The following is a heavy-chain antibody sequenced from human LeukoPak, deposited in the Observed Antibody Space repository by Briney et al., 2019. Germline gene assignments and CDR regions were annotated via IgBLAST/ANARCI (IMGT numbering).Heavy chain of an antibody. D-gene: IGHD2/OR15-2a*01. CDR3: ARKGNGIYYFDY. CDR2: IYNTGST. J-gene: IGHJ4*02. Sequence: PSQTLSLTCTVSGGSISSGGYYWSWIRLLPGKGLEWIGYIYNTGSTYYNPSLQSRVTVSVDTSKNQFSLKLSSVTAADTAVYYCARKGNGIYYFDYWGQGTLVTVSS. V-gene: IGHV4-31*03. CDR1: GGSISSGGYY.